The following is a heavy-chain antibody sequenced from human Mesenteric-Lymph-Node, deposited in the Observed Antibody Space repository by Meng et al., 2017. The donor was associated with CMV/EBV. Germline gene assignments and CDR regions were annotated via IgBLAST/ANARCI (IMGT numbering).Heavy chain of an antibody. V-gene: IGHV4-34*01. CDR2: INDIGSS. D-gene: IGHD5-24*01. CDR3: ATGGGWAGYNDY. CDR1: GGSFSGYF. J-gene: IGHJ4*02. Sequence: GSLRLSCAVYGGSFSGYFWTWVRQPPGKSLEWIGEINDIGSSNYNPSLKSRLTISVDTSKNQFSLRLTSVTAADTAVYYCATGGGWAGYNDYWGQGTLVTVSS.